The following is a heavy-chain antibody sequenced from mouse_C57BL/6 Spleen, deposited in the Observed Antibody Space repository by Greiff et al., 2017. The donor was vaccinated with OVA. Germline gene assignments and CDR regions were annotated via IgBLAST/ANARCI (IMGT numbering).Heavy chain of an antibody. CDR3: AMLTTVVAGNYFDY. CDR2: IDPSDSYT. J-gene: IGHJ2*01. Sequence: QVQLQQSGAELVRPGTSVKLSCKASGYTFTSYWMHWVKQRPGQGLEWIGVIDPSDSYTNYNQKFKGKATLTVDTSSSTAYMQLSSLTSEDSAVSYCAMLTTVVAGNYFDYWGQGTTLTVSS. V-gene: IGHV1-59*01. D-gene: IGHD1-1*01. CDR1: GYTFTSYW.